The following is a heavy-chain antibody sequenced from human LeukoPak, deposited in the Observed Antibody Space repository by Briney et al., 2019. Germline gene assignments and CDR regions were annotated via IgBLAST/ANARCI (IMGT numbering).Heavy chain of an antibody. CDR3: ARDISYNEKRAPAFDI. CDR2: IYSGGST. D-gene: IGHD1-14*01. CDR1: GFTVSSNY. J-gene: IGHJ3*02. Sequence: GGSLRLSCAASGFTVSSNYMSWVRQAPGKGLEWVSVIYSGGSTYYADSVKGRFTISRDNAKNSLYLQMNSLRAEDTAVYYCARDISYNEKRAPAFDIWGQGTMVTVSS. V-gene: IGHV3-53*01.